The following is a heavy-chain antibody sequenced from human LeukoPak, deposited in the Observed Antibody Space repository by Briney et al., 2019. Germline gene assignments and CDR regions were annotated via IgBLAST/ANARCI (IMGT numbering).Heavy chain of an antibody. CDR2: ISWNSGSI. CDR1: GFTFDDYA. V-gene: IGHV3-9*01. CDR3: AKTLRELSGGAFDI. D-gene: IGHD1-26*01. Sequence: GGSPRLSCAASGFTFDDYAMHWVRQAPGKGLEWVSGISWNSGSIGYADSVKGRFTISRDNAKNSLYLQMNSLRAEDTAVYYCAKTLRELSGGAFDIWGQGTMVTVSS. J-gene: IGHJ3*02.